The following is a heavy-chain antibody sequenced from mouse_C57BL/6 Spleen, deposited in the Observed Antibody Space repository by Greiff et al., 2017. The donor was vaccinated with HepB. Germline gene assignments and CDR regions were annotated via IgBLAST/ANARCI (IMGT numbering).Heavy chain of an antibody. CDR1: GYSITSGYY. CDR2: ISYDGSK. Sequence: ESGPGLVKPSQSLSLTCSVTGYSITSGYYWNWIRQFPGNKLEWMGYISYDGSKNYNPSLKNRISITRDTSKNQFFLKLNSVTTEDTATYYGARIGYSWYFDVGGTGTTVTVSS. V-gene: IGHV3-6*01. CDR3: ARIGYSWYFDV. D-gene: IGHD2-3*01. J-gene: IGHJ1*03.